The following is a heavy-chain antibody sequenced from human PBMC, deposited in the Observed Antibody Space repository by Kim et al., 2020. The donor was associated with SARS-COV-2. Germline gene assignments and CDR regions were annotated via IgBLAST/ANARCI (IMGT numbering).Heavy chain of an antibody. CDR3: ARYSGSAFDI. CDR2: A. Sequence: AKSADSVKGRFTISRDNAKNTLYLQMNNLRPEDAAVYYCARYSGSAFDIWGQGTMVSVSS. V-gene: IGHV3-74*01. D-gene: IGHD1-26*01. J-gene: IGHJ3*02.